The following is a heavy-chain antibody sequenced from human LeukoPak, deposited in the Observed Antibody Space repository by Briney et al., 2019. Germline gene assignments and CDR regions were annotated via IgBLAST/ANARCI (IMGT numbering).Heavy chain of an antibody. Sequence: PSETLSLTCAVYGGSFSGYYWSWIRQPPGKGLEWIGEINHSGSTNYNPSLKSRVTISVDTSKNQFSLKLSSVTAADTAVYYCARDYGFLDYWGQGTLVTVSS. J-gene: IGHJ4*02. CDR1: GGSFSGYY. CDR3: ARDYGFLDY. CDR2: INHSGST. D-gene: IGHD3-10*01. V-gene: IGHV4-34*01.